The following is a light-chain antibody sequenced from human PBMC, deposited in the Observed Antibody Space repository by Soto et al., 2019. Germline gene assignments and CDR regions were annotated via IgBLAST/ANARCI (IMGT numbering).Light chain of an antibody. CDR1: QSVSSSY. J-gene: IGKJ3*01. CDR3: QQYGSSPPP. Sequence: EIVLTQSPGTLSLSPGERATLSCRASQSVSSSYLAWYQQKPGQAPRLLIYGASSRATGIPDRFSGSGSGTDFTLTISRLEPEDFAVYYCQQYGSSPPPFGPGTKVAIK. CDR2: GAS. V-gene: IGKV3-20*01.